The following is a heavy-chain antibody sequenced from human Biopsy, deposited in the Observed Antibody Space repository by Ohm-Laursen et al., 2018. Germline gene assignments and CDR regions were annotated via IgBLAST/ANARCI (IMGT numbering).Heavy chain of an antibody. CDR1: RGSFGGYY. D-gene: IGHD6-19*01. Sequence: SETLSLTCTVSRGSFGGYYWIWIRQTPGRGLQYIAYIHNDDTHYNPSLESRVTISVDTSKNQFSLKMTSVTAADTAVYYCAGGGQWPRSHLNWFDPWGQGTLVTVSS. CDR2: IHNDDT. J-gene: IGHJ5*02. CDR3: AGGGQWPRSHLNWFDP. V-gene: IGHV4-59*03.